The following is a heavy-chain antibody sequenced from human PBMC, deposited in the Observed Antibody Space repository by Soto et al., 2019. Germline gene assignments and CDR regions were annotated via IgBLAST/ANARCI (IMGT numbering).Heavy chain of an antibody. CDR2: ITSNGGYT. Sequence: TGGSLRLSCAASGFTFSNYAMHWVRQAPGKGLECVSAITSNGGYTDYSSSVKGRFTISRDNSKNTLYLQMGSLRAEDMAVYYCANARAAFGESPEFDYWGQGTLVTVSS. D-gene: IGHD6-13*01. CDR3: ANARAAFGESPEFDY. J-gene: IGHJ4*02. CDR1: GFTFSNYA. V-gene: IGHV3-64*01.